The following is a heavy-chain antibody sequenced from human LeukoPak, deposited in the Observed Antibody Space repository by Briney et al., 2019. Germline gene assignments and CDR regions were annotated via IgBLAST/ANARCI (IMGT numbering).Heavy chain of an antibody. CDR3: ARVRDGDKYFDY. CDR2: IYYSGST. J-gene: IGHJ4*02. V-gene: IGHV4-59*01. D-gene: IGHD5-24*01. CDR1: GGSISSYY. Sequence: PSETLSLTCTVSGGSISSYYWSWIRQPPGKGLEWIGYIYYSGSTNYNPSLKSRVTISVDTSKNQFSLNLSSVTAADTAVYYCARVRDGDKYFDYWGQGTPVTVSS.